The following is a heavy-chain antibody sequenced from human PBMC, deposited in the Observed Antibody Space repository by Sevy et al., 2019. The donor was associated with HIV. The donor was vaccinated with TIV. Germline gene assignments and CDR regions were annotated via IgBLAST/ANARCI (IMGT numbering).Heavy chain of an antibody. CDR2: FSFGCGRI. CDR1: GFTFAKYS. CDR3: AREGCTQPHDY. D-gene: IGHD2-8*01. V-gene: IGHV3-23*01. Sequence: GGSLRLSCAASGFTFAKYSMSWVRQAPGKGLEWVSTFSFGCGRINYADSVKGRFTISRDDSKNTLFLQMNSMRAEDTATYFCAREGCTQPHDYWGQGTLVTVSS. J-gene: IGHJ4*02.